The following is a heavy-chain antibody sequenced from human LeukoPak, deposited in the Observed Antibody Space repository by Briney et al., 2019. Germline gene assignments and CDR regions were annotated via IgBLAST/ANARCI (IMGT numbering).Heavy chain of an antibody. D-gene: IGHD2-2*01. V-gene: IGHV3-30*04. CDR3: ARYSPRYCSSTSCYVDY. CDR2: ISYDGSNK. J-gene: IGHJ4*02. Sequence: GRSLRLSCAASGFTFSSYAMHWVRQAPGKGLEWVAVISYDGSNKYYADSVKGRFTISRDNSKNTLYLQMNSLRAEDTAVYYCARYSPRYCSSTSCYVDYCGQGTLVTVSS. CDR1: GFTFSSYA.